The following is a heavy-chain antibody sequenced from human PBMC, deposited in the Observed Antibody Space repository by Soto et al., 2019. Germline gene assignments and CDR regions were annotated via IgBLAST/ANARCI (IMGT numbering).Heavy chain of an antibody. CDR1: GFTFSSYE. D-gene: IGHD3-10*01. Sequence: RLSCAASGFTFSSYEMNWVRQAPGKGLEWVSYISSSGSTIYYADSVKGRFTISRDNAKNSLYLQMNSLRAEDTAVYYCARDPTSGSDHWGQGTLVTVSS. CDR3: ARDPTSGSDH. CDR2: ISSSGSTI. J-gene: IGHJ5*02. V-gene: IGHV3-48*03.